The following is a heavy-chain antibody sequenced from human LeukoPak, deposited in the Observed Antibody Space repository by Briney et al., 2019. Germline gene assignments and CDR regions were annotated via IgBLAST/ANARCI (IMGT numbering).Heavy chain of an antibody. V-gene: IGHV4-38-2*02. CDR3: ARNYDFWSGYYYFDY. D-gene: IGHD3-3*01. CDR1: GYSISSGYY. Sequence: PSETLSLTCTVSGYSISSGYYWGWIRPPPGKGLEWIGIIYHSGSTYYNPSLKRRVTISVDTSKNQFSLKLSSVTAADTAVYYCARNYDFWSGYYYFDYWGQGTLVTVSS. J-gene: IGHJ4*02. CDR2: IYHSGST.